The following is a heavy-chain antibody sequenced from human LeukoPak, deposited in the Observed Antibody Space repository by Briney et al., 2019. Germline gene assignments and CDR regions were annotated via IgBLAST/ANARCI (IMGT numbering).Heavy chain of an antibody. V-gene: IGHV3-21*01. J-gene: IGHJ4*02. CDR2: ISSSSSYI. D-gene: IGHD1-26*01. CDR1: GLTFSSYS. CDR3: ARGVVGPTIVSLVDY. Sequence: GGSLRLSCAASGLTFSSYSMNWVRQAPGKGLEWVSSISSSSSYIYYADSVKGRFTISRDNAKNSLYLQMNSLRAEDTAVYYCARGVVGPTIVSLVDYWGQGTLVTVSS.